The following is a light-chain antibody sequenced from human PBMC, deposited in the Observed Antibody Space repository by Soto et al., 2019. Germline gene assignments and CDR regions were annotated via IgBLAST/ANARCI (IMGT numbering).Light chain of an antibody. Sequence: QSALTQPASMSGSPGQSITISCTGTSSDVGGYNYVSWYQRHPGKAPKLMIYEVSNRPSGVSNRFSGSKSGNTASLTISGLQAEDEADYYCHSYDSSLSRVVFGGGTKLTVL. CDR2: EVS. V-gene: IGLV2-14*01. CDR1: SSDVGGYNY. CDR3: HSYDSSLSRVV. J-gene: IGLJ2*01.